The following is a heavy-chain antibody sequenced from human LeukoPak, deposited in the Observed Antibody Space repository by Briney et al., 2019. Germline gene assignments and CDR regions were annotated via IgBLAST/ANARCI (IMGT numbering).Heavy chain of an antibody. CDR3: AREGNRRSFDY. CDR1: GFTFSSYW. CDR2: IKQDGSEK. V-gene: IGHV3-7*01. J-gene: IGHJ4*02. Sequence: SGGSLRLSCAASGFTFSSYWMSWVRQAPGKGLEWVANIKQDGSEKYYVDSVKGRFTISRDNAKNSLYLQMSSLRAEDTAVYYCAREGNRRSFDYWGQGTLVTVSS.